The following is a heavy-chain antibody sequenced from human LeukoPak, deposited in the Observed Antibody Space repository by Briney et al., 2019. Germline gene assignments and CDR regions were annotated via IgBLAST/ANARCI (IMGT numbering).Heavy chain of an antibody. CDR3: AITYYYDSSGYYFHQDYYYGMDV. J-gene: IGHJ6*02. Sequence: ASVKVSCKASGYTFTSYGISWVRQAPGQGLEWMGWISAYNGNTNYAQKLQGRVTMTTDTSTSTAYMELRSLRSDDTAVYYCAITYYYDSSGYYFHQDYYYGMDVWGQGTTVTVSS. CDR2: ISAYNGNT. D-gene: IGHD3-22*01. CDR1: GYTFTSYG. V-gene: IGHV1-18*01.